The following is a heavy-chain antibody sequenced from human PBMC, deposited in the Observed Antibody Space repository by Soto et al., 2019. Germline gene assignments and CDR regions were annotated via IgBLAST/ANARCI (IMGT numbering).Heavy chain of an antibody. CDR3: AREKSTMIRGVRYGRDV. D-gene: IGHD3-10*01. Sequence: EVQLVETGGGLIQPGGSLRLTCDASGFTVATNYMSWVRQAPGKGLEWVSLINSAGTPYYADSVNGRFTVSRDTSKNTLYLQMSSLRVDDTAVYFCAREKSTMIRGVRYGRDVWGQGTTVTVSS. CDR2: INSAGTP. J-gene: IGHJ6*02. V-gene: IGHV3-53*02. CDR1: GFTVATNY.